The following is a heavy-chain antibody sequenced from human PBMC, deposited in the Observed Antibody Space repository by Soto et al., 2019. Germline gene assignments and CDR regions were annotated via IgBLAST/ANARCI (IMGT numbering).Heavy chain of an antibody. CDR3: ARSVSVPYYYYGMDV. D-gene: IGHD4-17*01. J-gene: IGHJ6*02. CDR1: GYTFSRSG. V-gene: IGHV1-18*01. Sequence: QVQLVQSGAEVRKPGASVKVSCKTSGYTFSRSGISWVRQAPGQGLEWMGWISTYNGDANYAQKLQGRVTMTTDTSTRTAFMELGSLTSDDTAVYYCARSVSVPYYYYGMDVWGQGTKVTVSS. CDR2: ISTYNGDA.